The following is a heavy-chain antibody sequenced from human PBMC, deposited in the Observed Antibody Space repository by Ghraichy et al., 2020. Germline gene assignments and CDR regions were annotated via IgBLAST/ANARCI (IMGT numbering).Heavy chain of an antibody. CDR3: ASGDIVLRPPEVRGPPGRWFDT. V-gene: IGHV1-2*06. Sequence: ASVKVSCKASGYTFTGYYMHWVRQAPGQGLEWMGRINPNSGGTNYAQKFQGRVTMTRDTSISTAYMELSSLRSDDTAAYYCASGDIVLRPPEVRGPPGRWFDTWGQGTLVTVSS. CDR1: GYTFTGYY. D-gene: IGHD2-8*01. CDR2: INPNSGGT. J-gene: IGHJ5*02.